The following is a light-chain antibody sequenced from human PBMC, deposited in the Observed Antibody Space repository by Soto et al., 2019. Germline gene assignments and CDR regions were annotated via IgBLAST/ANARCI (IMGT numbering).Light chain of an antibody. J-gene: IGLJ3*02. CDR3: SSDAASHTFV. CDR1: SSDVGGYDY. V-gene: IGLV2-11*01. Sequence: QSALTQPRSVSGSPGQSLTISCTGSSSDVGGYDYVSWYQHHTGKAPKLIIYDVYKRPSGVPGRFSGSKSGNTASLTISGLQAEDEADYHCSSDAASHTFVFGGGTKVTVL. CDR2: DVY.